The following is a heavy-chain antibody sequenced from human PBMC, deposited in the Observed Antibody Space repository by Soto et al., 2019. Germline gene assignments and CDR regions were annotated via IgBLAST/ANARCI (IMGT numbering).Heavy chain of an antibody. V-gene: IGHV4-39*01. Sequence: SETLSLTCTVSGNSISSSDYYWAGIRQPPGKGLEWIGSVPYGGRTYYNPSLKSRVTISVDTSRNQFSLKLSSVTAADTAVYYCARTDIRNWFDPLGQGNLVTVSS. CDR3: ARTDIRNWFDP. D-gene: IGHD3-9*01. J-gene: IGHJ5*02. CDR1: GNSISSSDYY. CDR2: VPYGGRT.